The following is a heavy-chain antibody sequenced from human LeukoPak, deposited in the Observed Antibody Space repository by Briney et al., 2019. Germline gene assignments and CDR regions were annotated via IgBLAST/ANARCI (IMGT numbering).Heavy chain of an antibody. Sequence: SETLSLTCAVPGGSISSGGYSWSWIRQPPGKGLEWIGYIYHSGSTYYNPSLKSRVTISVDRSKNQFSLKLSSVTAADTAVYYCARGATYYDYVWGSYRLYYFDYWGQGTLVTVSS. J-gene: IGHJ4*02. D-gene: IGHD3-16*02. V-gene: IGHV4-30-2*01. CDR1: GGSISSGGYS. CDR3: ARGATYYDYVWGSYRLYYFDY. CDR2: IYHSGST.